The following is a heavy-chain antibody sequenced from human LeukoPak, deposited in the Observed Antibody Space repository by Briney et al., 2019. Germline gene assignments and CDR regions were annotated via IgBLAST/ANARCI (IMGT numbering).Heavy chain of an antibody. Sequence: PSETLSLTCTISGGSISSYYWSWIRQPPGKGLEWIGYIYYSGSTNYNPSLKSRVTISVDTSKNQFSLKLSSVTAADTAVYYCARDSLTLYSSGWYGFDYWGQGTLVTVSS. D-gene: IGHD6-19*01. CDR2: IYYSGST. J-gene: IGHJ4*02. CDR3: ARDSLTLYSSGWYGFDY. V-gene: IGHV4-59*01. CDR1: GGSISSYY.